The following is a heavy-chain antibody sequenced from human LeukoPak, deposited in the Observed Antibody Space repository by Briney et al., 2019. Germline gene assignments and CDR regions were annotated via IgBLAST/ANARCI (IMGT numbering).Heavy chain of an antibody. Sequence: GASVKLSCKASGYTFTSYYMHWVRQAPGQGLEWMGIINPSGGSTSYAQKFQGRVTMTRDTSTSTVYMELSSLRSEDTAVYYCARDRLTSWSHPGDAFDIWGQGTMVTVSS. CDR1: GYTFTSYY. V-gene: IGHV1-46*01. J-gene: IGHJ3*02. CDR3: ARDRLTSWSHPGDAFDI. D-gene: IGHD3-3*01. CDR2: INPSGGST.